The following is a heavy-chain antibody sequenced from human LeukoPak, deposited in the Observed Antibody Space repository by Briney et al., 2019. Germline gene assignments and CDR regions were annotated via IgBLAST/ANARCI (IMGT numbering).Heavy chain of an antibody. CDR2: INHSGST. V-gene: IGHV4-34*01. J-gene: IGHJ4*02. Sequence: SETLSLTCAVYGGSFSGYYWSWIRQPPGKGLEWIGEINHSGSTNYNPSLKSRVTISVDTSKNQFSLKLSSVTAADTAVYYCAADYCSGGSCYYNYWGQGTLVTVSS. D-gene: IGHD2-15*01. CDR1: GGSFSGYY. CDR3: AADYCSGGSCYYNY.